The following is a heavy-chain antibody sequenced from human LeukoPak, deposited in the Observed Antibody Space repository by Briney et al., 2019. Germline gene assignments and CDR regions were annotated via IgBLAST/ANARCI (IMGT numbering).Heavy chain of an antibody. V-gene: IGHV1-18*01. CDR1: GYTFTSYG. CDR3: ARAGLADYGGSNWFDP. CDR2: ISAYNGNT. D-gene: IGHD4-23*01. Sequence: ASVKVSCKASGYTFTSYGISWVRQAPGQGLEWMGWISAYNGNTNYAQKLQGRVTMTTDTSTSTAYMELRSLRSDDTAVYYCARAGLADYGGSNWFDPWGQGTLVTVSS. J-gene: IGHJ5*02.